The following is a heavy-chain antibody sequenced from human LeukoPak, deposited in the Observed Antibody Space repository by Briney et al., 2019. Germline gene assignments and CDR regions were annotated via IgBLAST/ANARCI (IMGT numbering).Heavy chain of an antibody. CDR1: GLSFSSYS. CDR2: ISSSSSTI. J-gene: IGHJ4*02. D-gene: IGHD1-14*01. Sequence: GGSLRLSWPVSGLSFSSYSIDSVRQAPGKGLEWLSYISSSSSTIFYADSVKGRFTISRDNAKNSLYLQMNSLRDEDTAVYFCARDKGTYHNKYFFDQWGRGTLVTVSS. CDR3: ARDKGTYHNKYFFDQ. V-gene: IGHV3-48*02.